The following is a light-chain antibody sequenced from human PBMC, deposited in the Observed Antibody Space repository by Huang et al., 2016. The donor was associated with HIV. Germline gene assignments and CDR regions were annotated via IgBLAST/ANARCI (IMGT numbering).Light chain of an antibody. CDR1: LDINNY. J-gene: IGKJ1*01. CDR3: QQYDTFPLT. Sequence: DIQMTQSPSSLSASLGDKVTITCQASLDINNYLNWYQQKPVKAPKLLISDASDLETGVPSRFSGSRSGTHFTLTVSSLQAEDIGTYYCQQYDTFPLTFGQGTNVEI. CDR2: DAS. V-gene: IGKV1-33*01.